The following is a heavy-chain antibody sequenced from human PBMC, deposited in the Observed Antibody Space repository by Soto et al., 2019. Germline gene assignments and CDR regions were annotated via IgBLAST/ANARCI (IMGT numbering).Heavy chain of an antibody. CDR1: GYTFTSYA. CDR2: INAGNGNT. J-gene: IGHJ4*02. V-gene: IGHV1-3*01. CDR3: VRYDSSGYYSGDFDY. Sequence: ASVKVSCKASGYTFTSYAMHWVRQAPGQRLEWMGWINAGNGNTKYSQKFQGRVTITRDTSASTAYMELSSLRSEDTAVYYCVRYDSSGYYSGDFDYWGQGTLVTVSS. D-gene: IGHD3-22*01.